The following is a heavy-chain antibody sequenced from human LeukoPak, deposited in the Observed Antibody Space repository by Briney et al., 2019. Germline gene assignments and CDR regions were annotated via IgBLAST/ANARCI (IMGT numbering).Heavy chain of an antibody. J-gene: IGHJ4*02. V-gene: IGHV4-59*01. CDR3: ASALGFWSGFDFDY. CDR2: IYSSGTT. CDR1: GGSISNYY. D-gene: IGHD3-3*01. Sequence: KTSETLSLTCIVSGGSISNYYWSWFRQPPGKGLESIGYIYSSGTTNYNPSLQSRVTMLVDTSRNQFSLKLSSVTAADTAVYYCASALGFWSGFDFDYWGQGTLVTVSS.